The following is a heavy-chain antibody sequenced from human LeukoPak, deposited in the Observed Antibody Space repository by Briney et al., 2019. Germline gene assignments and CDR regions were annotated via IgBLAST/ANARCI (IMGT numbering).Heavy chain of an antibody. CDR2: IYYSGST. Sequence: PSETLSLTCTVSGGSISSYYWSWIRQPPGKGLEWIGYIYYSGSTNYNPSLKSRVTISVDTSKNQFSLKLSSVTAADTAVYYCARGPNSKYIDYWGQGTLVTVSS. J-gene: IGHJ4*02. CDR1: GGSISSYY. CDR3: ARGPNSKYIDY. V-gene: IGHV4-59*01.